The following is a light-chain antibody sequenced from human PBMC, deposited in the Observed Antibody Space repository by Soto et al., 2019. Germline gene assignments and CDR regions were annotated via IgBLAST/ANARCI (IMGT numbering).Light chain of an antibody. V-gene: IGLV1-47*02. J-gene: IGLJ3*02. CDR2: SNN. Sequence: QSVLTQPPSASGTPGQRVTISCSGSSSNIGSNYVYWYQQLPGTAPKLLIYSNNQRPSGVPDRFSGSKSDTSASLAISGLRSEDEADYYCAAWDDSLSGRVFGVGTKLTVL. CDR3: AAWDDSLSGRV. CDR1: SSNIGSNY.